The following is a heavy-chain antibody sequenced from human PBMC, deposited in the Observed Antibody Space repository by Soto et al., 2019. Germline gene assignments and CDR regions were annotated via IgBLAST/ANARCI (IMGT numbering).Heavy chain of an antibody. CDR2: INHSGST. Sequence: SETLSLTCAVYGGSFSGHYWSWIRQPPGKGLEWIGEINHSGSTNYNPSLKSRVTISVDTSKNQFSLKLSSVTAADTAVYYCARGRYSSRHWGQGTLVTVSS. D-gene: IGHD6-13*01. CDR1: GGSFSGHY. J-gene: IGHJ4*02. CDR3: ARGRYSSRH. V-gene: IGHV4-34*01.